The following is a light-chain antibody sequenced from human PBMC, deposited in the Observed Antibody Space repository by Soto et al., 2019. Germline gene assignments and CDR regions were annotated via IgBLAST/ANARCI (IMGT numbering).Light chain of an antibody. V-gene: IGKV3-20*01. J-gene: IGKJ5*01. Sequence: ESVLTLSPYTLSFFPLEGATLSCRTSQSVSARLAWYKHKPGQPPRLLISDVFNRASGVAERFSGSGSETDFTLIIRRLGPEDSALYYCQHYQGGHSIAFGQGTRLEIK. CDR1: QSVSAR. CDR2: DVF. CDR3: QHYQGGHSIA.